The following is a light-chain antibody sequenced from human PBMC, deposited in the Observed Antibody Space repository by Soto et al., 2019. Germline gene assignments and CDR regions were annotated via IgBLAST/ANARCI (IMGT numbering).Light chain of an antibody. CDR3: QQYNDWPGGT. J-gene: IGKJ2*01. Sequence: EIVMTQSPATLSVSPGRRATLSCRASQSVSSDLAWFQQKPGQAPRLLIYDASTRATGVPARFGGSGSGTVFTLTISSLQSEDFAVYYCQQYNDWPGGTFDQGTKLDIK. CDR1: QSVSSD. V-gene: IGKV3-15*01. CDR2: DAS.